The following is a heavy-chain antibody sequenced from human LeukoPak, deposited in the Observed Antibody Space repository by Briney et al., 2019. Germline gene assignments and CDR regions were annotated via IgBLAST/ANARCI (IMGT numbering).Heavy chain of an antibody. CDR2: TYYRSKWYN. V-gene: IGHV6-1*01. CDR3: ARDNPWIRYTGFSWFDP. CDR1: GDSVSSNSAA. J-gene: IGHJ5*02. Sequence: SQTLSLTCAISGDSVSSNSAAWNWIRQSPSRGLEWLGRTYYRSKWYNDYAVSVKSRITINPDTSKNQFSLQLNSVTPEDTAVYDCARDNPWIRYTGFSWFDPWGQGTLVTVSS. D-gene: IGHD5-24*01.